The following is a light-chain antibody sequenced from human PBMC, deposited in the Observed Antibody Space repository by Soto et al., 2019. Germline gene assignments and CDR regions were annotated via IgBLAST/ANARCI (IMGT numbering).Light chain of an antibody. V-gene: IGLV2-14*01. CDR1: SSDVGGYNY. CDR2: GVT. CDR3: SSYTSASTLLYL. J-gene: IGLJ1*01. Sequence: QSALTQPASVSGSPEQSITISCTGTSSDVGGYNYVSWYQQHPGIAPKLLIYGVTNRPSGVSTRFSGSKSGNTASLTISGLQAEDEADYHCSSYTSASTLLYLFGTGTKLTV.